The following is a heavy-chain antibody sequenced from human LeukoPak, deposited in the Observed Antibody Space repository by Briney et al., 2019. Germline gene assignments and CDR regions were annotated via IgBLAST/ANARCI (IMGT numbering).Heavy chain of an antibody. V-gene: IGHV3-53*01. CDR1: GLTVSRNY. J-gene: IGHJ4*02. Sequence: PGGSLRLSCAASGLTVSRNYMSWVRQAPGKGLESVSVIYGGGSTYYAESVRGRFTISRDNSKNTLYLQMNSLRVEDTAVYYCARVGGHWGQGTLVTVSS. CDR2: IYGGGST. D-gene: IGHD3-10*01. CDR3: ARVGGH.